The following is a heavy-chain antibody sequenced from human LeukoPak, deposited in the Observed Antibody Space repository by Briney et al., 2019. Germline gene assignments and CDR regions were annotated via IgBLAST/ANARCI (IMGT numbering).Heavy chain of an antibody. CDR2: ISSSSSYI. CDR3: AREEGGATPLPDY. CDR1: GFTFSSYS. Sequence: GGSLRLSCAASGFTFSSYSMNWVRQAPGKGLEWVSSISSSSSYIYYADSVKGRFTISRDNAKNSLYLQMNSLRAEDTAVYYCAREEGGATPLPDYWGQGTLVTVSS. V-gene: IGHV3-21*01. D-gene: IGHD1-26*01. J-gene: IGHJ4*02.